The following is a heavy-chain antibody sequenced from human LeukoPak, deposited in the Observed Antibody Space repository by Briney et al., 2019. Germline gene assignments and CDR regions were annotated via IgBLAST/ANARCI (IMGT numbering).Heavy chain of an antibody. CDR3: AKRRSYSNYDWFDP. D-gene: IGHD4-11*01. CDR2: ISYDGSNK. Sequence: GGSLRLSCAASGFTFSSYAMHWVRQAPGKGLEWVAVISYDGSNKYYADSVKGRFTISRDNSKNTLYLQMNSLRAEDTAVYYCAKRRSYSNYDWFDPWGQGTLVTVSS. V-gene: IGHV3-30*07. J-gene: IGHJ5*02. CDR1: GFTFSSYA.